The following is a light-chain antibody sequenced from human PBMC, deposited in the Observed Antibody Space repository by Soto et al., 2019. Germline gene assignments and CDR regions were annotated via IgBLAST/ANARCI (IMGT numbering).Light chain of an antibody. CDR3: QQYGSSRGLT. CDR2: GAS. CDR1: QSVSSSY. J-gene: IGKJ4*01. Sequence: EIVLTQSPGTLSLSPGERATLSCRGSQSVSSSYLAWYQQKPGQAPRLLIYGASSRATGIPDRFSGSGSGTDFTLTISRLEPEDFAVYYCQQYGSSRGLTFGGGTKVDI. V-gene: IGKV3-20*01.